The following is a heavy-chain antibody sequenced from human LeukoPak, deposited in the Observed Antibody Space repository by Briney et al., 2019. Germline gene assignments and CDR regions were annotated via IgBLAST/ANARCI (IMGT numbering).Heavy chain of an antibody. CDR3: ARDRGYNSFDY. J-gene: IGHJ4*02. D-gene: IGHD6-13*01. CDR1: GFTFSRPW. CDR2: IKEDGSQR. Sequence: GGSLRLSCAASGFTFSRPWMSWVRQAPGKGLEWVANIKEDGSQRNYVDSVKGRFTISRDNAMNSVFPQMISLRAGDTAVYYCARDRGYNSFDYWGQGTLVTVSS. V-gene: IGHV3-7*01.